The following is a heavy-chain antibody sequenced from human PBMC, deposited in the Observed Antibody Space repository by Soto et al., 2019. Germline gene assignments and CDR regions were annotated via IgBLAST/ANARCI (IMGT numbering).Heavy chain of an antibody. Sequence: GESLKISCKGSGYSFTSYWMGWGRQMPGKGLEWMGIIYPGDSDTRYSPSFQGQVTISADKSISTAYLQWSSLKASDTAMYYCARHAEGSCSGGSCYYSTYYYYGMDVWGQGPTVTVSS. CDR3: ARHAEGSCSGGSCYYSTYYYYGMDV. V-gene: IGHV5-51*01. J-gene: IGHJ6*02. CDR2: IYPGDSDT. CDR1: GYSFTSYW. D-gene: IGHD2-15*01.